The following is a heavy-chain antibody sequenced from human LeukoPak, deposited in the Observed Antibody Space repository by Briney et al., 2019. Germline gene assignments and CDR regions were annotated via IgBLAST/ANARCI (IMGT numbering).Heavy chain of an antibody. CDR2: IYYSGST. V-gene: IGHV4-39*01. J-gene: IGHJ5*02. CDR1: GGSISSSSYY. D-gene: IGHD3-3*01. Sequence: SETLSLTCTVSGGSISSSSYYWGWIRQPPGKGLEWIGSIYYSGSTYYNPSLKSRDTISVDTSKNQSSLKLSSVTAADTAVYYCARHYGGLRFLEWSPPAWFDPWGQGNLVTVSS. CDR3: ARHYGGLRFLEWSPPAWFDP.